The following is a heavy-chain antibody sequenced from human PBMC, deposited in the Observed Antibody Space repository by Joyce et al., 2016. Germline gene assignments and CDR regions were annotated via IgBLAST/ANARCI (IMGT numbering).Heavy chain of an antibody. J-gene: IGHJ4*02. CDR1: GFIFSRSS. D-gene: IGHD6-19*01. CDR3: AKSYGSAWFNY. CDR2: ISDISDVI. V-gene: IGHV3-48*01. Sequence: EVHLVESGGALVQPGGSLRLSCAASGFIFSRSSMTWVRQPPGQGREWLSFISDISDVIYYADSVKGRFTTSRDNAKNSVYLQMDSLRAEDSGLYYCAKSYGSAWFNYWGQGTLVTVSS.